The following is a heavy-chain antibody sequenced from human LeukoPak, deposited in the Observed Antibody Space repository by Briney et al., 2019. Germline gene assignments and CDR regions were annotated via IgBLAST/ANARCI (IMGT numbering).Heavy chain of an antibody. Sequence: ASVKVSCKASGHTFTSYDINWVRQATGQGLEWMGWMNPNSGNTGYAQKFQGRVTMTRNTSRSTAYLELSSLRSEDTAVYYCARGRKRAAAGYYFDYWGQGTLVTVSS. CDR3: ARGRKRAAAGYYFDY. CDR2: MNPNSGNT. D-gene: IGHD6-13*01. V-gene: IGHV1-8*01. J-gene: IGHJ4*02. CDR1: GHTFTSYD.